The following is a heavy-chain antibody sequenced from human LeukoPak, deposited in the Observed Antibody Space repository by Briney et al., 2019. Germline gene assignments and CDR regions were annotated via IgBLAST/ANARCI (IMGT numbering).Heavy chain of an antibody. CDR2: IYYSGST. J-gene: IGHJ1*01. CDR3: ARAELDCTNGVCYRAEYFQH. D-gene: IGHD2-8*01. CDR1: GGSISSYY. V-gene: IGHV4-59*01. Sequence: SETLSLTCTVSGGSISSYYWSWIRQPPGKGLEWIGYIYYSGSTNYNPSLKSRVTISVDTSKNQFSLKLSSVTAAGTAVYYCARAELDCTNGVCYRAEYFQHWGQGTLVTVSS.